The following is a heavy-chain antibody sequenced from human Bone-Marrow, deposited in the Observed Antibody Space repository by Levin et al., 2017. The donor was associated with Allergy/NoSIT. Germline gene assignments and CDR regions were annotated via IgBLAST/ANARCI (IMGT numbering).Heavy chain of an antibody. CDR3: AKAWSGEDAFEI. Sequence: AGGSLRLSCAASGFTFEAYAMHWVRQAPGKGLEWVSGISWNSNIIGYADSVKGRFTISRDNAKNSLHLQMNSLRPEDTALYYCAKAWSGEDAFEIWGQGTLVTVSS. V-gene: IGHV3-9*01. CDR2: ISWNSNII. D-gene: IGHD3-3*01. CDR1: GFTFEAYA. J-gene: IGHJ3*02.